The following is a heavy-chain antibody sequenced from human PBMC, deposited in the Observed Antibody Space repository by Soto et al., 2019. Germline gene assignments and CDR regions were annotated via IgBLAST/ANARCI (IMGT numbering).Heavy chain of an antibody. CDR2: ITKKIDDETT. Sequence: EVQLVESGGGVVKPGGSLRLSCAASGFTFSNACMNWVRQAPGKGLEWVGRITKKIDDETTDYAAPGGGKFTISRADSKAVLLRQMNSRKTETPGRYYWPTGSLERGWCQGTTGTVSS. CDR1: GFTFSNAC. CDR3: PTGSLERG. J-gene: IGHJ6*02. V-gene: IGHV3-15*07.